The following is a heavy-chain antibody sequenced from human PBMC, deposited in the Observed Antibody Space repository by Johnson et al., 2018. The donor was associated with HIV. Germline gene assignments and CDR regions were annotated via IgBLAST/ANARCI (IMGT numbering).Heavy chain of an antibody. D-gene: IGHD6-13*01. CDR2: IKEDGSED. Sequence: VQLVESRGGFVQPGGSLRLSCAASGFTFSNYWMSWVRQAPGKGLEWVANIKEDGSEDYYADSLKGRFTVFRDNAKNSLYLQMDKLRTDDTAVYYCARDGIYSSPHDAFDIWGQGTMVTVSS. V-gene: IGHV3-7*05. CDR3: ARDGIYSSPHDAFDI. J-gene: IGHJ3*02. CDR1: GFTFSNYW.